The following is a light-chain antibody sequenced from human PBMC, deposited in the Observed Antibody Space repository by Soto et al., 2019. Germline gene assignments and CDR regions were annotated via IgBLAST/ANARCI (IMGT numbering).Light chain of an antibody. CDR2: DAS. V-gene: IGKV3-11*01. J-gene: IGKJ5*01. CDR3: QQRQHWPPIA. Sequence: VLTQSPATLSLSPGERATLSCRASLNVNSYLAWYQQKPGQAPRLLIYDASNRAAGIPARFSGSGSGTDFTLTISSLEPEDFAIYYCQQRQHWPPIAFGQGTRLEIK. CDR1: LNVNSY.